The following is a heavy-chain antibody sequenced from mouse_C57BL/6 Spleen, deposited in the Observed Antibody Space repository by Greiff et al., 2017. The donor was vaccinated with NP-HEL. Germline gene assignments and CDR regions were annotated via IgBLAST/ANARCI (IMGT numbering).Heavy chain of an antibody. CDR3: ATGSRPFDY. CDR1: GYTFTSYW. D-gene: IGHD6-2*01. J-gene: IGHJ3*01. V-gene: IGHV1-55*01. Sequence: QVQLQQPGAELVKPGASVKMSCKASGYTFTSYWITWVKQRPGQGLEWIGDIFPGSGSTNYNEKFKSKATLTVDTSSSTAYMQLSSLTTEDSAIYYCATGSRPFDYWGQGTLVTVSA. CDR2: IFPGSGST.